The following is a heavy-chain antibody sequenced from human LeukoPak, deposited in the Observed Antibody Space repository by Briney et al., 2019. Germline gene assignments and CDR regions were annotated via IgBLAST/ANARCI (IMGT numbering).Heavy chain of an antibody. CDR3: ARHSAAAGRFDY. D-gene: IGHD6-13*01. Sequence: SETLSLTCTVSGGSISSYNWSWIRQPPGKGLEWIGCIYYSGSTNYNPSLKSRVTISVEKSKNQFSLKLTSVTAADTAVYYCARHSAAAGRFDYWGQGTLVTVSS. J-gene: IGHJ4*02. V-gene: IGHV4-59*08. CDR1: GGSISSYN. CDR2: IYYSGST.